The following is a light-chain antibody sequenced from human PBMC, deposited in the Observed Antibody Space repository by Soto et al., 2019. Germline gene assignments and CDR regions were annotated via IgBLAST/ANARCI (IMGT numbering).Light chain of an antibody. J-gene: IGLJ2*01. Sequence: QSVLTQPASVSGSPGQSITISCTGTSSDVGVYNYVSWYQQHPGNAPKLMIYDVTIRPSGVPNRFSGSKSGNTASLTISGLQAEDEADYYRSTYSNSSNVVFGGGTKLTVL. CDR1: SSDVGVYNY. CDR3: STYSNSSNVV. CDR2: DVT. V-gene: IGLV2-14*01.